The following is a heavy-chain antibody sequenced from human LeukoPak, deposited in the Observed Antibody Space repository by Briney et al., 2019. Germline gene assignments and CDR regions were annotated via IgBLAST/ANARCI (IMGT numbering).Heavy chain of an antibody. CDR2: ISYDGSNK. CDR3: AKDGVAGKGFDY. D-gene: IGHD6-19*01. Sequence: GGSLRLSCASAGFTFSSYGMRWVRKAPGKGLEWVAVISYDGSNKYYADSVKGRFTISRDNSKNTLYLQMNSLRAEDTAVYYCAKDGVAGKGFDYWGQGTLVTVSS. J-gene: IGHJ4*02. CDR1: GFTFSSYG. V-gene: IGHV3-30*18.